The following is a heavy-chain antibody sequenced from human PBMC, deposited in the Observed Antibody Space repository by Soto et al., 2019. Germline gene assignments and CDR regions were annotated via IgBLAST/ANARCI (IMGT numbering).Heavy chain of an antibody. Sequence: QVQLQESGPGLVKPSETLSLTCTVSGGSISPFYWSWVRQPPGKGLEWLGYISYTGSTHSNPRVTISLDTSRNQFSLRLTSVTAADTAMYYCGRLPPQPTVVTPGAVDNWGQGILVTVSS. CDR1: GGSISPFY. J-gene: IGHJ4*02. V-gene: IGHV4-59*01. CDR3: GRLPPQPTVVTPGAVDN. CDR2: ISYTGST. D-gene: IGHD4-17*01.